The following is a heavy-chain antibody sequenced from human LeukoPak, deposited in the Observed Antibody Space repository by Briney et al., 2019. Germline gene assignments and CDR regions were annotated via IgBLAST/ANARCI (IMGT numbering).Heavy chain of an antibody. CDR2: ITISSTI. V-gene: IGHV3-11*04. CDR3: ARSDRNYYMDV. CDR1: GFTFSDYY. J-gene: IGHJ6*03. Sequence: GGSLRLSCAASGFTFSDYYMSWIRQAPGVGLEWVSYITISSTIYYADSVKGLFTISRENAKNSLYLQMNSLRADDTAVYYCARSDRNYYMDVWGKGTTVTVSS.